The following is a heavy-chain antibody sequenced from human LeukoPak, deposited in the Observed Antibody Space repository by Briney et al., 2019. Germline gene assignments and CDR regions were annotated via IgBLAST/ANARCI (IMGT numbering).Heavy chain of an antibody. V-gene: IGHV4-34*01. Sequence: SGTLSLTCAVYGGSFSGYYWSWIRQPPGKGLEWIGEINHSGSTNYNPSLKSRVTISVDTSKNQFSLKLSSVTAADTAVYYCARDLAAGGMDVWGQGTTVTVSS. CDR3: ARDLAAGGMDV. J-gene: IGHJ6*02. D-gene: IGHD6-25*01. CDR1: GGSFSGYY. CDR2: INHSGST.